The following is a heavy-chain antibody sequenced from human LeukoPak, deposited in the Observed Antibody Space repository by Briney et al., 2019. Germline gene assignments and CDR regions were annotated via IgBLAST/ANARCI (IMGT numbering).Heavy chain of an antibody. Sequence: PSETLSLTCTVSGSSISSYYWSWIRQPPGKGLEWIGYIYYSGSTNYNPSLKSRVTISVDTSKNQFSLKLSSVTAADTAVYYCARHENVALGYYYYGMDVWGQGTTVTVSS. CDR2: IYYSGST. J-gene: IGHJ6*02. D-gene: IGHD7-27*01. CDR3: ARHENVALGYYYYGMDV. CDR1: GSSISSYY. V-gene: IGHV4-59*08.